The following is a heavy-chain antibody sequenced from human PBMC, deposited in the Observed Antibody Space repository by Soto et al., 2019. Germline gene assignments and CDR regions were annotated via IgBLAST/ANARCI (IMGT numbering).Heavy chain of an antibody. V-gene: IGHV3-21*01. D-gene: IGHD3-10*01. CDR1: GFTFSSYS. J-gene: IGHJ6*02. CDR2: ISSSSSYI. Sequence: EVQLVESGGGLVKPGGSLRLSCAASGFTFSSYSMNWVRQAPGKGLEWVSSISSSSSYIYYADSVKGRFTISRDNAKNSLYLQINSLRAEDTAVYYCARGDDYYGSGSYYNDYYYYGMDVWGQGTTVTVSS. CDR3: ARGDDYYGSGSYYNDYYYYGMDV.